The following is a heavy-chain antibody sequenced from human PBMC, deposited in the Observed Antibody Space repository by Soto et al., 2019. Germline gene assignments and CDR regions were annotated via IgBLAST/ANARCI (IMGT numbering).Heavy chain of an antibody. CDR2: ISGSGGST. CDR1: GCTFSRYA. CDR3: AKDPVGSSWSNLPTYGMDV. Sequence: GGSLRLSCAASGCTFSRYAMSWVRQAPGKGLEWVSAISGSGGSTYYADSVKGRFTISRDNSKNTLYLQMNSLRAEDTAVYYCAKDPVGSSWSNLPTYGMDVWGQGTTVTVSS. J-gene: IGHJ6*02. V-gene: IGHV3-23*01. D-gene: IGHD6-13*01.